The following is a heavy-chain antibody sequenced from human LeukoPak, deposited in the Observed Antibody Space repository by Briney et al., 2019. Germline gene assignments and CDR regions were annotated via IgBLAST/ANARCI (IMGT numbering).Heavy chain of an antibody. CDR3: ARDADGYDGLGGGLDV. D-gene: IGHD3-16*01. CDR1: GFTFRNYG. CDR2: IWPDGNKK. V-gene: IGHV3-33*01. J-gene: IGHJ3*01. Sequence: GRSLRLSCAAPGFTFRNYGMHWVRQAPGKGLEWVTVIWPDGNKKYYADSVEGRLTISRDNSKNTLYLQMHSLRGEDTAVYYCARDADGYDGLGGGLDVWGQGTMVTVSS.